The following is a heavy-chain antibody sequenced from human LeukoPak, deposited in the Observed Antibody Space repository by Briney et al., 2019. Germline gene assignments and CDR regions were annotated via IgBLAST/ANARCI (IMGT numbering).Heavy chain of an antibody. J-gene: IGHJ6*03. V-gene: IGHV3-11*01. CDR1: GFTFDDYG. D-gene: IGHD5-18*01. CDR2: ISSSGSNI. CDR3: AVDTAMEKHMDV. Sequence: GGSLRLSCAASGFTFDDYGMSWVRQAPGKGLEWVSYISSSGSNIYYADSVKGRFTISRDNAKNSLYLQMNSLRAEDTAVYYCAVDTAMEKHMDVWGKGTTVTVSS.